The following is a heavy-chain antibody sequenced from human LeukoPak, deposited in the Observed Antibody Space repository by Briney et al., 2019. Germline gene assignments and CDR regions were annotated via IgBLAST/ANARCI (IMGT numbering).Heavy chain of an antibody. D-gene: IGHD3-22*01. CDR2: FVPEDGET. CDR3: ATVWTYYDSSGYGAPRDAFDI. J-gene: IGHJ3*02. V-gene: IGHV1-24*01. Sequence: ASVKVSCKVSGYTLTELSIHWVRQAPGKGLEWMGGFVPEDGETIYAQKFQGRVTMTEDTSTDTAYMELSSLRSEDTAVYYCATVWTYYDSSGYGAPRDAFDIWGQGTMVTVSS. CDR1: GYTLTELS.